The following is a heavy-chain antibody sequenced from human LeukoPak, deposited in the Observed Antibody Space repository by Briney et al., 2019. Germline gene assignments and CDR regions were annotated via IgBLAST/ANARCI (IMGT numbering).Heavy chain of an antibody. CDR3: AKHRRAAARTYFDY. V-gene: IGHV3-23*01. J-gene: IGHJ4*02. Sequence: GGSLRLSCAASGFTFSSYAMTWIRQAPGKGLEWVSAISGSGGSTYYADSVKGRFTISRDNSKNTLYLQMNSLRAEDTAVYYCAKHRRAAARTYFDYWGQGTLVTVSS. CDR2: ISGSGGST. CDR1: GFTFSSYA. D-gene: IGHD6-6*01.